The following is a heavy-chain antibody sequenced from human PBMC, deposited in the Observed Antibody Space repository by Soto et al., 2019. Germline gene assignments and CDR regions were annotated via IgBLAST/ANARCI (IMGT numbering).Heavy chain of an antibody. J-gene: IGHJ6*03. CDR2: ISYDGSNK. D-gene: IGHD6-13*01. Sequence: GGSLRLSCAASGFTFSSYGMHWVRQAPGKGLEWVAVISYDGSNKYYADSVKGRFTISRDNSKNTLYLQMNSLRAEDTAVYYCAKDPISAAGMLYYYYTDFRGKAPTVTVSS. CDR3: AKDPISAAGMLYYYYTDF. CDR1: GFTFSSYG. V-gene: IGHV3-30*18.